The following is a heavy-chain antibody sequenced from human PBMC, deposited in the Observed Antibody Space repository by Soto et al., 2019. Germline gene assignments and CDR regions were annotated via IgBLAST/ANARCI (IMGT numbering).Heavy chain of an antibody. V-gene: IGHV3-23*01. CDR1: GFTFSSYA. D-gene: IGHD4-17*01. J-gene: IGHJ4*02. Sequence: GGSLRLSCAASGFTFSSYAMSWVRQAPGKGLEWVSAISGSGGSTYYADSVKARFTISRDNSKSTLYLQMNSLRAEDTAVYYCAKDRGSGDYGDYYFDYWGQGTLVTVSS. CDR2: ISGSGGST. CDR3: AKDRGSGDYGDYYFDY.